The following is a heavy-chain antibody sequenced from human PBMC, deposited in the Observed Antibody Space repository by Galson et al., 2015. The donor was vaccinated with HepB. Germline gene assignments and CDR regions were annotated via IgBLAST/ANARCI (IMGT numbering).Heavy chain of an antibody. CDR1: GYSFTSYW. D-gene: IGHD5-12*01. CDR3: ARQERYSGYGGPQYYFDY. Sequence: QSGAEVKKPGESLKISCKGSGYSFTSYWIGWVRQMPGKGLEWMGIIYPGDSDTRYSPSFQGQVTISADKSISTAYLQWSSLKASDTAMYYCARQERYSGYGGPQYYFDYWGQGTLVTVSS. V-gene: IGHV5-51*01. CDR2: IYPGDSDT. J-gene: IGHJ4*02.